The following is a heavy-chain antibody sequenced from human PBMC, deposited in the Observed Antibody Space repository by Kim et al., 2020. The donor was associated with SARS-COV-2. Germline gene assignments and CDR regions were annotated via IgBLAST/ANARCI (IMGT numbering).Heavy chain of an antibody. Sequence: GGSLRLSCAAASGFNFDNYGMSWVRQAPGKGLEWVSGINWNGGSTTYADSVKGRFTISRDNAKNSLYLQMNSLRAEDTALYHCARGFYQGPFDYWGQGILVTVSS. J-gene: IGHJ4*02. D-gene: IGHD2-2*01. CDR3: ARGFYQGPFDY. CDR2: INWNGGST. CDR1: GFNFDNYG. V-gene: IGHV3-20*01.